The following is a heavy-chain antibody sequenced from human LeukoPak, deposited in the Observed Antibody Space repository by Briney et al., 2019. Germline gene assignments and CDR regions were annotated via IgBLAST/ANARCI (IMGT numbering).Heavy chain of an antibody. V-gene: IGHV3-7*04. CDR2: INEDGSDK. CDR3: ARGQKLAS. CDR1: GFTFSTYW. J-gene: IGHJ5*02. Sequence: GGSLRPSCAASGFTFSTYWMSWVRQAPGKGLEWVANINEDGSDKYYVDSVKGRFTISRDNAENSLYLQMNSLRADDTAVYYCARGQKLASWGQGTPVTVSS. D-gene: IGHD6-13*01.